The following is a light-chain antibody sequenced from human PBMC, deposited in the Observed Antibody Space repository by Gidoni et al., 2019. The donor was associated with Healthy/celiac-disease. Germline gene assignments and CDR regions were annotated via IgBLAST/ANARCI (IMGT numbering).Light chain of an antibody. CDR3: QQRSNWPHPIT. V-gene: IGKV3-11*01. CDR1: QSVSSY. Sequence: EIVLTQSPATLSLSPGDRATLSCRASQSVSSYFTWYQQKPGQAPRLLIYDASNRATGIPARFSGSGSGTDFTLTISSLEPEDFAVYYCQQRSNWPHPITFGQGTRLEIK. J-gene: IGKJ5*01. CDR2: DAS.